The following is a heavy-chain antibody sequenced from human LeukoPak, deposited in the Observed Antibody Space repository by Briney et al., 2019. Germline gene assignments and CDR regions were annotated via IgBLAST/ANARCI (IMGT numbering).Heavy chain of an antibody. CDR2: MNPNSGNT. Sequence: ASVKVSCKASGYTFTSYDINWVRQATGQGLEWMGWMNPNSGNTGYAQKFQGRVTMTRNTSISTAYMELSSLRSEDTAVYYCARAKSVLRYFDWSYYYGMDVWGQGTTVTVSS. CDR3: ARAKSVLRYFDWSYYYGMDV. CDR1: GYTFTSYD. D-gene: IGHD3-9*01. V-gene: IGHV1-8*01. J-gene: IGHJ6*02.